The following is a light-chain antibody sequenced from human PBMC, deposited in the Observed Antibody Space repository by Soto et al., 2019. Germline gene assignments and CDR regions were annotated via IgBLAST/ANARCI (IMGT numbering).Light chain of an antibody. Sequence: EIVLTQSPGALSLSPCERATLSCRASQSVSSSYLAWYQQKPGQAPRLLIYGASSRATGIPDRFSGSGSGTDFTLTISRLEPEDFAVYYCQQYGSSPSWTFGQGGKVDIK. CDR2: GAS. CDR1: QSVSSSY. CDR3: QQYGSSPSWT. J-gene: IGKJ1*01. V-gene: IGKV3-20*01.